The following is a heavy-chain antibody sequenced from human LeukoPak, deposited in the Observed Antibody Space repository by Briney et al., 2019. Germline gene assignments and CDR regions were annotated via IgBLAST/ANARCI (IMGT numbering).Heavy chain of an antibody. D-gene: IGHD3-10*01. V-gene: IGHV3-7*01. CDR2: IKQDGSEK. CDR1: GLTFSSYW. J-gene: IGHJ4*02. Sequence: GGSLRLSCAASGLTFSSYWMSWVRQAPGKGLEWVANIKQDGSEKYYVDSVKGRFTISRDNAKNSLYLQMNSLRAEDTAVYYCARDSLGMVEYYFDYWGQGTLVTVSS. CDR3: ARDSLGMVEYYFDY.